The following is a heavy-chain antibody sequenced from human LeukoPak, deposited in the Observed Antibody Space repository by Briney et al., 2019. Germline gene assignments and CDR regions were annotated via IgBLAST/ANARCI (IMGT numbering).Heavy chain of an antibody. Sequence: GGSLRLSCAASGFTFSSYGMRWVRQAPGKGLEWVAVISYDGSNKYYADSVKGRFTISRDNSKNTLYLQMNSLRAEDTAVYYCAKVAGSSPNWFDPWGQGTLVTVSS. CDR2: ISYDGSNK. V-gene: IGHV3-30*18. CDR1: GFTFSSYG. CDR3: AKVAGSSPNWFDP. J-gene: IGHJ5*02. D-gene: IGHD6-13*01.